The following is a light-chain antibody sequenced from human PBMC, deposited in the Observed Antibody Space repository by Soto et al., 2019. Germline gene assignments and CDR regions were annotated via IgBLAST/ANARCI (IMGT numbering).Light chain of an antibody. V-gene: IGKV1-39*01. CDR1: QSISSY. Sequence: DIQMTQSPSSLSASVGDRVTITCRASQSISSYLNWYQQKPGQDPKLLIYAATTLPGGVPSRFSGSGFVTDVTLTISSQGPEDFANYASPRSYRTPFTFGGGNKVYIK. CDR3: PRSYRTPFT. CDR2: AAT. J-gene: IGKJ3*01.